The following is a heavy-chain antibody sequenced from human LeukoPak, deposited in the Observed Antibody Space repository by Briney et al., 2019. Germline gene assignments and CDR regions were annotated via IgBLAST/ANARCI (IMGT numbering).Heavy chain of an antibody. Sequence: ASVKVSCKASGYTFTGYYMHWVRQAPGQGLEWMGWINPNSGGTNYAQKFQGRVTMTRDTSISTAYMELSRLRPDDTAVYYCARIALAAAGTGVDPWGQGTLVTVSS. V-gene: IGHV1-2*02. J-gene: IGHJ5*02. CDR2: INPNSGGT. CDR3: ARIALAAAGTGVDP. D-gene: IGHD6-13*01. CDR1: GYTFTGYY.